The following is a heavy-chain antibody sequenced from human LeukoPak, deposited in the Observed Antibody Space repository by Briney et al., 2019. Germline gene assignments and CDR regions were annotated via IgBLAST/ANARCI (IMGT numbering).Heavy chain of an antibody. V-gene: IGHV4-34*01. D-gene: IGHD3-22*01. CDR3: ARVDYYDSSGPYNWYFDL. CDR2: INHSGST. Sequence: SETLSLTCAVYGGSFSGYYWSWIRQPPGKGLEWIGEINHSGSTNYNPSLKSRVTISVDTSKNQFSLKLSSVTAADTAVYYCARVDYYDSSGPYNWYFDLWGRGTLVTVSS. CDR1: GGSFSGYY. J-gene: IGHJ2*01.